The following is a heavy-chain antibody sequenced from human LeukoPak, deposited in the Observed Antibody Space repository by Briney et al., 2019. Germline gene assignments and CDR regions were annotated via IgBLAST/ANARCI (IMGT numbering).Heavy chain of an antibody. J-gene: IGHJ4*02. D-gene: IGHD2-8*02. CDR3: ARQNTGQLDY. CDR2: INPKSGDT. Sequence: ASVKASCKASGYTFSDYYMHWVRQAPGQGLEWMGWINPKSGDTKYAQKFQARVTMTRDTSITTTYIEVSRLSSDDTAVYYCARQNTGQLDYWGQGTLVTVSS. CDR1: GYTFSDYY. V-gene: IGHV1-2*02.